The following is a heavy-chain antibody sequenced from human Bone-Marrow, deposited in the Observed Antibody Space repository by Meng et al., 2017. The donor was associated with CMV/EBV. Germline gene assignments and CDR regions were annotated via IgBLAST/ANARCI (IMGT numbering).Heavy chain of an antibody. CDR1: GFTLSSYE. V-gene: IGHV3-48*03. CDR3: TRDPGWDYSNQPTHYYGMDV. CDR2: IGDSGRTL. D-gene: IGHD4-11*01. J-gene: IGHJ6*02. Sequence: GESLKISCAASGFTLSSYEMNWVRQAPGKGLEWIAYIGDSGRTLYYADSVKGRFTISSDNAENSLYLQMKSLRVEDTALYYCTRDPGWDYSNQPTHYYGMDVWGRGTTVTVSS.